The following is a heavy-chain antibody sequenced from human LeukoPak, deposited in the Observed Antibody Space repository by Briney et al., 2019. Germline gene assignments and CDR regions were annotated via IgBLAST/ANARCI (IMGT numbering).Heavy chain of an antibody. CDR1: GFTFSSYG. V-gene: IGHV3-30*18. CDR2: ISYDGSNK. J-gene: IGHJ4*02. Sequence: GGSLRLSCAASGFTFSSYGMHWVRQAPGKGLEWVAVISYDGSNKYYADSVKGRFTISRDNSKNTLYLQMNSLRAEDTAVYYSAKAPIRAVVGMNDYWGQGTLVTVSS. CDR3: AKAPIRAVVGMNDY. D-gene: IGHD6-19*01.